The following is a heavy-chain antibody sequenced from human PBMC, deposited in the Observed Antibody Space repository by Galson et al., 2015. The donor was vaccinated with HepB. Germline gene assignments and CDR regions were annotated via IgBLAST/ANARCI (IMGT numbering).Heavy chain of an antibody. V-gene: IGHV4-59*01. CDR2: IYYTGST. J-gene: IGHJ4*02. CDR1: DASISSFY. D-gene: IGHD5-12*01. Sequence: LSLTCTVSDASISSFYWNWIRQPPGKGLEWIGYIYYTGSTNYNPSLKSRVTISVDTSKNQFSLKLSSVTAADTAVYYCAREGRSGSFDYWGQGTLVTVSS. CDR3: AREGRSGSFDY.